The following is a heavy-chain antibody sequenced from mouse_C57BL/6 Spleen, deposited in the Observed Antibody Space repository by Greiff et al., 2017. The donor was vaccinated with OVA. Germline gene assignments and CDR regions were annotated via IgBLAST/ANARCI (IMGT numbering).Heavy chain of an antibody. Sequence: QVQLQQPGAELVRPGSSVKLSCKASGYTFTSYWMDWVKQRPGQGLEWIGNIYHSDSETHYNQKFKDKATLTVDKSSSTAYMQLSSLTSEDSAVYYCARSPQLGYAMDYWGQGTSVTVSS. CDR3: ARSPQLGYAMDY. V-gene: IGHV1-61*01. D-gene: IGHD4-1*02. CDR2: IYHSDSET. J-gene: IGHJ4*01. CDR1: GYTFTSYW.